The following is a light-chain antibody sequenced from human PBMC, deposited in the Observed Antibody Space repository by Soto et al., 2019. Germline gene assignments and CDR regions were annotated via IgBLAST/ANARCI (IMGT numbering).Light chain of an antibody. J-gene: IGKJ2*01. Sequence: DIQMTQSPSTLSASVGDRVTITCRASQSISNWLAWCQQKPGEAPKPLIYKVSSLESEVSSRFSGSGSGTEFTLTFSSRQADDFATYYCQQYNSYPYTFGQETKLHIK. CDR3: QQYNSYPYT. CDR1: QSISNW. CDR2: KVS. V-gene: IGKV1-5*03.